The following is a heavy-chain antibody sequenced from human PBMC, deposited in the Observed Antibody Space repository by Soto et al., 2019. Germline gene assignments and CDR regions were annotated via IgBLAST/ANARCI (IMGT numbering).Heavy chain of an antibody. CDR1: GGSFSGYY. Sequence: QVQLQQWGAGLLKPSETLSLTCAVYGGSFSGYYWTWIRQPPGTGLDWIGEINQSGSTNYNPSLKSRVTISVDTSKNQFSLKLTSVTAADTAVYYCARDKITGLFDYWGQGTLVTVSS. J-gene: IGHJ4*02. CDR3: ARDKITGLFDY. D-gene: IGHD2-8*02. V-gene: IGHV4-34*01. CDR2: INQSGST.